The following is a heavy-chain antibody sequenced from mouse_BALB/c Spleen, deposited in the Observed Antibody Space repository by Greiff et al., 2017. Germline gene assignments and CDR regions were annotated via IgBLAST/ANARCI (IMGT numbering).Heavy chain of an antibody. D-gene: IGHD2-3*01. CDR3: ARDGYP. V-gene: IGHV1S81*02. CDR1: GYTFTSYW. Sequence: QVQLQQPGAELVKPGASVKLSCKASGYTFTSYWMHWVKQRPGQGLEWIGEINPSNGRTNYNEKFKSKATLTVDKSSSTAYMQLSSLTSEDSAVYYCARDGYPWGQGTTLTVSS. CDR2: INPSNGRT. J-gene: IGHJ2*01.